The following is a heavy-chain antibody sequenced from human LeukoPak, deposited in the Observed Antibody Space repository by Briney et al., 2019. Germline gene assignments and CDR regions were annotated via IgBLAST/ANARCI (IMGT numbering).Heavy chain of an antibody. CDR2: ISGAGVDT. J-gene: IGHJ3*01. CDR3: VKTMTGYFSDGFDV. Sequence: GGSLRLSCAASGFTFSSDAMIWVRQAPGKGLEWVSSISGAGVDTHYGDSVRGRFTISRDNSRTTLYLQMNSLRLEDTAVYWCVKTMTGYFSDGFDVWGQGTIVTVSS. D-gene: IGHD3-9*01. V-gene: IGHV3-23*01. CDR1: GFTFSSDA.